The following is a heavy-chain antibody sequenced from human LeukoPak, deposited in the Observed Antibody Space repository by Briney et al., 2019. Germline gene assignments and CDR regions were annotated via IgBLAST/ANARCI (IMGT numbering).Heavy chain of an antibody. J-gene: IGHJ4*02. Sequence: PSETLFLTCTVSGGSISSYYWSWIRQPPGKGLEWIGYIYYSGSTNYNPSLKSRVTISVDTSKNQFSLKLSSVTAADTAVYYCARRDYYYDSSGYYYVFDYWGQGTLVTVSS. CDR2: IYYSGST. CDR1: GGSISSYY. CDR3: ARRDYYYDSSGYYYVFDY. D-gene: IGHD3-22*01. V-gene: IGHV4-59*08.